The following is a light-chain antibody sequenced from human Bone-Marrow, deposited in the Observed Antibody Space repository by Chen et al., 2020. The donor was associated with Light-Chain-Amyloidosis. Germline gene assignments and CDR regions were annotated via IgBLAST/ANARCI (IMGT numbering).Light chain of an antibody. V-gene: IGLV3-21*02. Sequence: SYVLTQPSSVSVAPGQTATIACGGNNIGSTSVYWYQQTPGQAPLLVVYDDSDRPSGIPERLSGSNTGNTATLTISRVEAGDEADEYCQVWDRSSDRPVFGGGTKLTVL. CDR1: NIGSTS. CDR3: QVWDRSSDRPV. CDR2: DDS. J-gene: IGLJ3*02.